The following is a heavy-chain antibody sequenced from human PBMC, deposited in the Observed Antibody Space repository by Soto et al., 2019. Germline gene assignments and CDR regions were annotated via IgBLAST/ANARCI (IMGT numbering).Heavy chain of an antibody. V-gene: IGHV3-23*01. Sequence: EVQLLESGGGLVQPGGSLRLSCAASGFTFSSYAMSWVRQAPGKGLEWVSAISGSGGSTYYADSVKGRFTISRDSSKNTVDLQMNSLRAEDTAVYSCARDGQQLVPYGLDAWGQGTTVTVSS. CDR2: ISGSGGST. CDR1: GFTFSSYA. D-gene: IGHD6-6*01. CDR3: ARDGQQLVPYGLDA. J-gene: IGHJ6*02.